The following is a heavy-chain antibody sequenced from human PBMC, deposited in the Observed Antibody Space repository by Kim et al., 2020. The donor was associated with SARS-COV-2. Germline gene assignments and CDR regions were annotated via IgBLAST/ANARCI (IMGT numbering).Heavy chain of an antibody. J-gene: IGHJ6*02. V-gene: IGHV1-69*13. CDR2: IIPIFGTA. CDR3: VVGALYYYGSGSYREKYYYGMDV. D-gene: IGHD3-10*01. Sequence: SVKVSCKASGGTFSSYAISWVRQAPGQGLEWMGGIIPIFGTANYAQKFQGRVTITADESTSTAYMELSSLRSEDTAVYYCVVGALYYYGSGSYREKYYYGMDVWGQGTTVTVSS. CDR1: GGTFSSYA.